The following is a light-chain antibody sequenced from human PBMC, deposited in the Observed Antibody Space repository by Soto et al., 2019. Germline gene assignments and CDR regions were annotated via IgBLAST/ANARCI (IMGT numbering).Light chain of an antibody. CDR1: SSDVGSYNL. J-gene: IGLJ2*01. Sequence: QSVLTQPASVSGSPGQSITISCTGTSSDVGSYNLVSWYQQHAGKAPKLMIYEGSKRPSGVSNRFSGSKSGNTASLTISGLQAEDEADYYCCSYAGSSTVVFGGGTKLTVL. CDR3: CSYAGSSTVV. V-gene: IGLV2-23*01. CDR2: EGS.